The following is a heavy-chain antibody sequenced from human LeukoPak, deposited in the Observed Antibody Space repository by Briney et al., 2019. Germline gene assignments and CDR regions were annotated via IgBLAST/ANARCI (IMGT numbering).Heavy chain of an antibody. D-gene: IGHD6-13*01. CDR1: GGSISSYY. V-gene: IGHV4-4*09. Sequence: SETLSLTCTVSGGSISSYYWSWIRQSPGKGLEWIGYIYTSGSTNYNPSLKSRVTISVDTSKNQFSLKLSSVTAADTAVYYCARTYSSSWYEGGGWFDPWGQGTLVTVSS. J-gene: IGHJ5*02. CDR3: ARTYSSSWYEGGGWFDP. CDR2: IYTSGST.